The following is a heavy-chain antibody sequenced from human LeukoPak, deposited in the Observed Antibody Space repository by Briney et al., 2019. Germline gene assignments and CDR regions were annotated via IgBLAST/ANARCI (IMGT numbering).Heavy chain of an antibody. V-gene: IGHV3-30-3*01. CDR1: GFTFSSYA. Sequence: RSLRLSCAASGFTFSSYAMHWVRQAPGKGLEWVAVISYDGSNKYYADSVKGRFTISRDNSKNTLYLQMNSLRAEDTAVYYCARDSRYYGSGSLPGYWGQGTLVTVSS. CDR2: ISYDGSNK. J-gene: IGHJ4*02. D-gene: IGHD3-10*01. CDR3: ARDSRYYGSGSLPGY.